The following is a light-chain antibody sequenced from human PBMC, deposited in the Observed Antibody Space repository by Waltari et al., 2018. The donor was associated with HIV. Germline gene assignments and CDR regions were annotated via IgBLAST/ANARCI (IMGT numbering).Light chain of an antibody. CDR3: SSYTSSSTFYVV. CDR1: SSDVGSYNR. CDR2: EVS. V-gene: IGLV2-18*02. Sequence: QSALTQPPSVSGSPGQSVTIPCTGTSSDVGSYNRVSWYQQPPATAPKLLLYEVSNRPSGFPDRFSGSKSGNTASLTISGLQAEDEADYYCSSYTSSSTFYVVFGGGTKLTVL. J-gene: IGLJ2*01.